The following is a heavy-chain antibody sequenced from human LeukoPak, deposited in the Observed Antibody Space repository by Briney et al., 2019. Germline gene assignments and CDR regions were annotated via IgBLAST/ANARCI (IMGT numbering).Heavy chain of an antibody. Sequence: GGSLRLPCAASGFSFSSYSMDWVRQAPGKGLVWVSRIDPDGSSATNADSVKGRLTVSRDNAKNTLFLQMDNLRAEDTAVFFCVRVGGSHDFDYWGQGTLVTVSS. CDR2: IDPDGSSA. D-gene: IGHD1-26*01. V-gene: IGHV3-74*01. CDR1: GFSFSSYS. CDR3: VRVGGSHDFDY. J-gene: IGHJ4*02.